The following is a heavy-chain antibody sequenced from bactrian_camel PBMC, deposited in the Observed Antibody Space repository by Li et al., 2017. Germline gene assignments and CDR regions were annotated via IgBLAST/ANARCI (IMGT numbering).Heavy chain of an antibody. CDR3: AVDRRPQLRTGIMCPKVVFR. CDR1: VDISSVGC. J-gene: IGHJ4*01. Sequence: HVQLVESGGGSVRTGGSLRLSCVASVDISSVGCMGWFRRAPGKEHEGVGSIYSTDGSTFYADFAKGRFTISQDKAMNTVYLQLNDLTPEDSATYYCAVDRRPQLRTGIMCPKVVFRWGPGDPGHRL. D-gene: IGHD1*01. V-gene: IGHV3-3*01. CDR2: IYSTDGST.